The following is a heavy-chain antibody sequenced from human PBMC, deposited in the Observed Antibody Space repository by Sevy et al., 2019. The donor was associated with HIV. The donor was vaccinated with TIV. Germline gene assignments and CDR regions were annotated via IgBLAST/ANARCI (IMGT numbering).Heavy chain of an antibody. D-gene: IGHD2-21*02. Sequence: GGSLRLSCAASGFTFSSYAMHWVRQAPGKGLEWVVVISYDGSNKYYADSVKGRFTISRDNSKNTLYLQMNSLRAEDTAVYYCARGREVVTAKRIYYFDYWGQGTLVTVSS. CDR2: ISYDGSNK. J-gene: IGHJ4*02. CDR1: GFTFSSYA. CDR3: ARGREVVTAKRIYYFDY. V-gene: IGHV3-30-3*01.